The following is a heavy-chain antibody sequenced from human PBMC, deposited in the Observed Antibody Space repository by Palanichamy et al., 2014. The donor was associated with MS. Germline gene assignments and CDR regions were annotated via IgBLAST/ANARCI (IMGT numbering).Heavy chain of an antibody. CDR3: ARGISSGIGVPGH. J-gene: IGHJ1*01. Sequence: QVQLQESGPGLVKPSETLSLICTVSGGSMSDYYWTWIRQPPRKGLEWMGHIYYSGSTNYNPSLKSRVTISVDTSKNQFSLKLNSVTAADTAVYYCARGISSGIGVPGHWGQGTLVTVSS. CDR2: IYYSGST. D-gene: IGHD6-19*01. V-gene: IGHV4-59*12. CDR1: GGSMSDYY.